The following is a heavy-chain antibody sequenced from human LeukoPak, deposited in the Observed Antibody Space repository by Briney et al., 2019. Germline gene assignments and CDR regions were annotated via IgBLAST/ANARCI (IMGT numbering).Heavy chain of an antibody. CDR1: GFTFSSYS. Sequence: GGSLRLSCVASGFTFSSYSMNWVRQAPGKGLEWVSYITRSSSAKFYADSVKGRFTISRDDAENLLYLQMNSLRAEDTAVYYCTRDQEGSDYWGQGTLVTVSS. J-gene: IGHJ4*02. V-gene: IGHV3-48*01. CDR3: TRDQEGSDY. CDR2: ITRSSSAK.